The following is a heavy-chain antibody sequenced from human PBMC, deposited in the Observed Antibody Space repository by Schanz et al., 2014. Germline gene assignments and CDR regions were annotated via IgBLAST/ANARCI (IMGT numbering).Heavy chain of an antibody. V-gene: IGHV4-34*01. D-gene: IGHD2-2*01. Sequence: QVQLQQWGAGLLKPSETLSLTCGVFGGSFSGYYWSWIRQPPGKGLEWIGEIYHTGSTNYNPSLKSRVTISVDTSKSQFSLKLSSVTAADTAVYYCARAARRTRVVPLYFDYWGQGTLGTVSS. CDR1: GGSFSGYY. CDR3: ARAARRTRVVPLYFDY. J-gene: IGHJ4*02. CDR2: IYHTGST.